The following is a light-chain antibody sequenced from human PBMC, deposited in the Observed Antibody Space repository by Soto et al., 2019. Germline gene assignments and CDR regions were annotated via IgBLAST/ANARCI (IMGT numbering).Light chain of an antibody. Sequence: QSVLTQPASVSGSPGQSITISCTGTSSDVGSYNLVSWYQPHPGKAPKLMIYEGSKRPSGVSNRFSGSKSGNTASLTISGLQAEDEAEYYCCSYAGSSTFGVFGGGTKLTVL. V-gene: IGLV2-23*03. CDR1: SSDVGSYNL. J-gene: IGLJ2*01. CDR2: EGS. CDR3: CSYAGSSTFGV.